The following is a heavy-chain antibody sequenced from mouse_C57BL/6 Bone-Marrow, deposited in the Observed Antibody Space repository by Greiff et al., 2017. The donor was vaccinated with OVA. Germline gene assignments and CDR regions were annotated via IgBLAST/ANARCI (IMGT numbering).Heavy chain of an antibody. V-gene: IGHV1-15*01. CDR1: GYTFTDYE. J-gene: IGHJ4*01. D-gene: IGHD1-2*01. Sequence: QVQLQQSGAELVRPGASVTLSCKASGYTFTDYELHWVKQTPVHGLEWIGAIDPETGGTAYNQKFKGKAILTADKSSSTAYMELRSLTSEVSAVYYCTRSLLRPYAMDYGGQGTSVTVSS. CDR3: TRSLLRPYAMDY. CDR2: IDPETGGT.